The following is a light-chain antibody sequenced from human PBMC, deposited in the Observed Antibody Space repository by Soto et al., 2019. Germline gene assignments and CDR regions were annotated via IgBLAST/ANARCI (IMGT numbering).Light chain of an antibody. J-gene: IGKJ4*01. CDR2: GAS. V-gene: IGKV3-15*01. CDR1: QTISSN. CDR3: QQYDNWPPT. Sequence: EILMTQSPATLSVSPVEIATPSFMASQTISSNLAWYHHKPGQAPRLLFYGASNRATGIPARFTGSGSGTEFTLTISSLQSEDFAVYSCQQYDNWPPTFGGGTKVDI.